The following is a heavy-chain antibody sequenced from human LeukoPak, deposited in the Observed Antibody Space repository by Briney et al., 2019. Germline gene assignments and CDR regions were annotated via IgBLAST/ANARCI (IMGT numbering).Heavy chain of an antibody. V-gene: IGHV3-23*01. CDR2: ITTSDGNT. CDR1: GFTFSSYT. CDR3: AKWRGSSGWYRRSAFDI. D-gene: IGHD6-19*01. Sequence: GGSLRLSCAASGFTFSSYTMSWVRQAPGKGLEWVSTITTSDGNTYYADSVKGRFTISRDNSKNTLYLQMNSLRAEDTAVYYCAKWRGSSGWYRRSAFDIWGQGTMVTVSS. J-gene: IGHJ3*02.